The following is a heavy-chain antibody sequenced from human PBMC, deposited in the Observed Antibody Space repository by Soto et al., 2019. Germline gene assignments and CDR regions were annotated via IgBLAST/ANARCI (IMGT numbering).Heavy chain of an antibody. CDR2: IIPRFGTT. CDR3: ARGRGLYNSGRSQLDN. J-gene: IGHJ4*02. CDR1: GGSFSKFT. D-gene: IGHD6-19*01. Sequence: QVQMVRSGAEVKKPGSSVRVSCKASGGSFSKFTLNWVRQAPGQGLEWMGGIIPRFGTTNYAPTLQDRVTITADESMNTAYMDLSSLRSEDTAVYYCARGRGLYNSGRSQLDNWGQGTLVTVSS. V-gene: IGHV1-69*01.